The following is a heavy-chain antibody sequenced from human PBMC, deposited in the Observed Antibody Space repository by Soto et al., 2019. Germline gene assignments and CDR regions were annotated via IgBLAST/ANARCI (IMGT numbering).Heavy chain of an antibody. CDR2: INPNSGGT. D-gene: IGHD6-19*01. CDR3: ASTLSIAVAVFDY. J-gene: IGHJ4*02. Sequence: ASVKVSCKASGYTFTGYYMHWVRQAPGQGLEWMGWINPNSGGTNYAQKFQGRVTMTRDTSISTAYMELSRLRSDDTAVYYCASTLSIAVAVFDYWGQGTLVTVS. V-gene: IGHV1-2*02. CDR1: GYTFTGYY.